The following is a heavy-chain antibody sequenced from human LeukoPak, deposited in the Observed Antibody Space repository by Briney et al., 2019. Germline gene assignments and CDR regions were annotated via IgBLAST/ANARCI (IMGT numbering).Heavy chain of an antibody. Sequence: GGSLRLSCAASGFTFSSYSMNWVRQAPGKGLEWVSSISSSSSYIYYADSVKGRFTISRDNAKNSLYLQMNSLRAEDTAVYYCSGYSSGWTYYFDYWGREPWSPSPQ. CDR2: ISSSSSYI. CDR3: SGYSSGWTYYFDY. V-gene: IGHV3-21*01. J-gene: IGHJ4*02. CDR1: GFTFSSYS. D-gene: IGHD6-19*01.